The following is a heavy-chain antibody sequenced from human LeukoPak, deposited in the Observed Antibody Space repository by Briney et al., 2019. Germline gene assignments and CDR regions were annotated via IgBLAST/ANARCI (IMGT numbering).Heavy chain of an antibody. CDR3: ARNSNGMSN. V-gene: IGHV3-74*01. Sequence: GGSLRLSCVASGFTFTNYGMMWVRQAPGKGLMWGSYINSDGRSTTYADSVKGRFTISRDNAKNTLYLQMSSLRAEDTAMYYCARNSNGMSNWGQGTLVIVSS. D-gene: IGHD2-8*01. CDR2: INSDGRST. J-gene: IGHJ4*02. CDR1: GFTFTNYG.